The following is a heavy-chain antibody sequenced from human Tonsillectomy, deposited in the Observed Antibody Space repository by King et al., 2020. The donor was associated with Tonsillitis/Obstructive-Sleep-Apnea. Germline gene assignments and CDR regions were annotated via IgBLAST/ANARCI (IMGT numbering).Heavy chain of an antibody. CDR3: ARGPRGYSYGSVDY. J-gene: IGHJ4*02. CDR2: INPNSGGT. D-gene: IGHD5-18*01. Sequence: VQLVESGAEVKKPGASVKVSCKASGYTFTDYYMHWVRQAPGQGLEWMGWINPNSGGTDSAQKFRGRVTMTRDTSISTAYMELSSLTSDDTAVCYCARGPRGYSYGSVDYWGQGTLVTVSS. V-gene: IGHV1-2*02. CDR1: GYTFTDYY.